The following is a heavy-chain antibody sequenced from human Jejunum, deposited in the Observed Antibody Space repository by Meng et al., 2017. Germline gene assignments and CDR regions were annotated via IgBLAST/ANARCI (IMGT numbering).Heavy chain of an antibody. D-gene: IGHD1-1*01. CDR1: GFSFNINA. CDR3: AKVHGRSWNDAFDV. V-gene: IGHV3-23*01. Sequence: GGSLRLSCAASGFSFNINAMSWVRQAPGKGLEWVSSFSGIGNSIHYADSVKGRFTISRDNSKSMLYLQMDSLRGEDTAVYYCAKVHGRSWNDAFDVWGQGAMVIVSS. CDR2: FSGIGNSI. J-gene: IGHJ3*01.